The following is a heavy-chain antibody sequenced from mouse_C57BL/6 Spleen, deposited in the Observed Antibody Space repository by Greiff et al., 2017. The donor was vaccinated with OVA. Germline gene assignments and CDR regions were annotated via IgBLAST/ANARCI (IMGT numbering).Heavy chain of an antibody. CDR3: ARGTVVATGDY. CDR2: LYPGDGDT. Sequence: QVQLQQSGAELVKPGASVKISCKASGYAFSSYWMNWVKQRPGKGLEWIGQLYPGDGDTNYNGKFKGKATLTADKSSSTAYMQLSSLTSEDSAVYFCARGTVVATGDYWGQGTTLTVSS. D-gene: IGHD1-1*01. J-gene: IGHJ2*01. CDR1: GYAFSSYW. V-gene: IGHV1-80*01.